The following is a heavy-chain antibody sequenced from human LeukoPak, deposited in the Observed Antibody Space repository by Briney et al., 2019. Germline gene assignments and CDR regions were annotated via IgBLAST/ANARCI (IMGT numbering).Heavy chain of an antibody. D-gene: IGHD3-22*01. CDR2: ISSSGSTI. V-gene: IGHV3-48*03. CDR3: ARGFYYYDSSGYYYGYFQH. J-gene: IGHJ1*01. CDR1: GFTFSSYE. Sequence: GGSLRLSCAASGFTFSSYEMNRVRQAPGKGLEWVSYISSSGSTIYYADSVKGRFTISRDNAKNSLYLQMNSLRAEDTAVYYCARGFYYYDSSGYYYGYFQHWGQGTLVTVSS.